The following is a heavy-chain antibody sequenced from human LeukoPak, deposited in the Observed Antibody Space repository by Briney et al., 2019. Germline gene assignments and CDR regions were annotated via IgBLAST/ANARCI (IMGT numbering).Heavy chain of an antibody. CDR2: IIDSGGNT. V-gene: IGHV3-23*01. CDR3: ATYHAGTWYYVDY. D-gene: IGHD3-16*01. J-gene: IGHJ4*02. Sequence: GGSLRLSCAASGFTFSSHAMSWVRQAPGKGLEWVSGIIDSGGNTYYADSVKGRFTISRDNSKNTLYMQMNSLRAEDTAIYYCATYHAGTWYYVDYWGQGTLVSVSS. CDR1: GFTFSSHA.